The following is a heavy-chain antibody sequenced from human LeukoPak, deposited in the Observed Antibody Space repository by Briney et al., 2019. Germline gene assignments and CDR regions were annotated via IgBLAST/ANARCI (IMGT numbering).Heavy chain of an antibody. D-gene: IGHD5-18*01. CDR3: AKVPSILLWTHYFDY. J-gene: IGHJ4*02. CDR1: GFTFSSYA. V-gene: IGHV3-23*01. Sequence: GGSLRLSCAASGFTFSSYAMSWVRHAPEKGLEWVSAICGRGEVTNYVDSVKGRFTISRDNSRNTLYLQMYRLRAEERAVYYCAKVPSILLWTHYFDYWGQGTLVTVSS. CDR2: ICGRGEVT.